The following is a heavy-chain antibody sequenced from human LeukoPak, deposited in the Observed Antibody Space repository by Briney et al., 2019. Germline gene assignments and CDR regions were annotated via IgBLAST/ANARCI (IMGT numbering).Heavy chain of an antibody. CDR2: ISWNSGSI. Sequence: PGRSLRLSCEASGFTFDDYAMHWVRQPPGKGLEWVSGISWNSGSIGYADSVKGRFTISRDNAKNSLYLQMNSLRAEDTALYYCAKDIHYDSSGCFDYWGQGTLVTVSS. CDR1: GFTFDDYA. CDR3: AKDIHYDSSGCFDY. V-gene: IGHV3-9*01. D-gene: IGHD3-22*01. J-gene: IGHJ4*02.